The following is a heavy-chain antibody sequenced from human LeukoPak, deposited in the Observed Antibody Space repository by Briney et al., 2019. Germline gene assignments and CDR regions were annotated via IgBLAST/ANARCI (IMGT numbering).Heavy chain of an antibody. D-gene: IGHD6-13*01. CDR3: ARVRGGIAADPFDY. CDR2: INPSSGGA. J-gene: IGHJ4*02. Sequence: ASVKVSCKASGYTFTSYYMHWVRQAPGQGLEWMGIINPSSGGATYAQNFQGRVTMTRDTSTSTVYMELSSLRSEDTAVYYCARVRGGIAADPFDYWGQGTLVTVSS. CDR1: GYTFTSYY. V-gene: IGHV1-46*01.